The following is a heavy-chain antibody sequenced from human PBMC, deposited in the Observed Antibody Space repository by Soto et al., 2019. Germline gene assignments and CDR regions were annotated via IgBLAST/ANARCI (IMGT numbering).Heavy chain of an antibody. CDR3: ARHTATIRAGFDY. Sequence: QVQLQESGPGLVRPSETLSLTCSVSGASISSYYWDWIRQPPGKGLEWIGYTHYSGNTNYHPSLTSRVTISLDPSRNHFSLKLSSVTAADTAVYYCARHTATIRAGFDYWGQGALVTVSS. CDR1: GASISSYY. V-gene: IGHV4-59*01. CDR2: THYSGNT. D-gene: IGHD4-17*01. J-gene: IGHJ4*02.